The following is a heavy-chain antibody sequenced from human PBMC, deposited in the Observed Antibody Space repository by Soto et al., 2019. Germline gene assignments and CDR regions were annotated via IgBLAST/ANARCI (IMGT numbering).Heavy chain of an antibody. D-gene: IGHD6-19*01. CDR1: GFTFSSYA. V-gene: IGHV3-23*01. CDR2: ISGSGGST. CDR3: AKYGARWLVGRYYFDY. Sequence: GGSLRLSCAASGFTFSSYAMSWVRQAPGKGLEWVSAISGSGGSTYYADSVKGRFTISRDNSKNTLYLQMNSLRAEETAVYYCAKYGARWLVGRYYFDYWGQGTLVTVSS. J-gene: IGHJ4*02.